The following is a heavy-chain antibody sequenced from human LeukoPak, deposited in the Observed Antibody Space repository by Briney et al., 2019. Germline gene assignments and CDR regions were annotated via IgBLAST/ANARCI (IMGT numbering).Heavy chain of an antibody. CDR2: ISYGGSNK. V-gene: IGHV3-30-3*01. CDR1: GFTFSSYA. J-gene: IGHJ5*02. Sequence: GGSLRLSCAASGFTFSSYAMHWVRQAPGKGLEWVAVISYGGSNKYYADSVKGRFTISRDNSKTTLYLQMNSLRAEDTAVYYCARGGGYSPSALDWFDPWGQGTLVTVSS. CDR3: ARGGGYSPSALDWFDP. D-gene: IGHD5-12*01.